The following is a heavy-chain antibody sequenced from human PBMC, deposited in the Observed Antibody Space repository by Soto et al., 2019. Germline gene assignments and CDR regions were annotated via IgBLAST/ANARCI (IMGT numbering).Heavy chain of an antibody. Sequence: SETLSLTCTVSGGSISSYYWSWIRQPAGKGLEWIGRIYTSGSTNYNPSLKSRVTMSVDTSKNQFSLKLSSVTAADTAVYYCARDRRVGATKGNWFDPWGQGTLVTVSS. CDR3: ARDRRVGATKGNWFDP. CDR2: IYTSGST. CDR1: GGSISSYY. J-gene: IGHJ5*02. V-gene: IGHV4-4*07. D-gene: IGHD1-26*01.